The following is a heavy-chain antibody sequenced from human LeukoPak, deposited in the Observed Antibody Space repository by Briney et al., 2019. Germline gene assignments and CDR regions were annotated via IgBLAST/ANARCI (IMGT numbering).Heavy chain of an antibody. J-gene: IGHJ4*02. Sequence: PSETLSLTCTVSGGSISGGSYYWSWIRQPAGKGLEWIGRIYTSGSTNYNPSLKSRVTISVDTSKNQFSLKLSSVTAADTAVYYCARGSGSYYDWGQGTLVTVSS. D-gene: IGHD1-26*01. CDR2: IYTSGST. CDR3: ARGSGSYYD. V-gene: IGHV4-61*02. CDR1: GGSISGGSYY.